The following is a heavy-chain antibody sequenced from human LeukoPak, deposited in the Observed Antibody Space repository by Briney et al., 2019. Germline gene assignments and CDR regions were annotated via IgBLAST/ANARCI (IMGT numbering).Heavy chain of an antibody. CDR1: GGTFSSYA. J-gene: IGHJ4*02. V-gene: IGHV1-69*01. Sequence: ASVKVSCKASGGTFSSYAISWVRQAPGQGLEWMGGIIPIFGTANYAQKFQGRVTITADESTSTAYMELSSLSSEDTAVYYCARSRYYDFWSGVGGSFDYWGQGTLVTVSS. CDR3: ARSRYYDFWSGVGGSFDY. D-gene: IGHD3-3*01. CDR2: IIPIFGTA.